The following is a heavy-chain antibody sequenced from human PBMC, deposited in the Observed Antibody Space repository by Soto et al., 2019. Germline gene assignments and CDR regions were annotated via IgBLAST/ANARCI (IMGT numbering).Heavy chain of an antibody. CDR1: GGTFSRYA. V-gene: IGHV1-69*01. J-gene: IGHJ3*02. CDR2: SIPIFGTA. Sequence: QVQLVQSGAEVKKPGSSVKVSCKASGGTFSRYAISWVRQAPGQGLEWMGGSIPIFGTANYAQKFQGRVTITADESTSTAYMELSSLRSEDTAVYYCARTSGYYYDSSGYRDAFDIWGQGTMVTVSS. CDR3: ARTSGYYYDSSGYRDAFDI. D-gene: IGHD3-22*01.